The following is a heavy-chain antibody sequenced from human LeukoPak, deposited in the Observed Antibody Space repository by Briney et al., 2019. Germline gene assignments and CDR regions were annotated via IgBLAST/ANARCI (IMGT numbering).Heavy chain of an antibody. V-gene: IGHV4-59*08. J-gene: IGHJ3*02. CDR1: GGSISSYY. CDR2: IYYSGST. D-gene: IGHD3-16*01. CDR3: ARHWVGSPHAFDI. Sequence: SETLSLTCTVSGGSISSYYWSWIRQPPGEGLEWIGYIYYSGSTNYNPTLKSRVTISADTSKNQFSLKLSSVTAADTAVYYCARHWVGSPHAFDIWGQGTMVTVSS.